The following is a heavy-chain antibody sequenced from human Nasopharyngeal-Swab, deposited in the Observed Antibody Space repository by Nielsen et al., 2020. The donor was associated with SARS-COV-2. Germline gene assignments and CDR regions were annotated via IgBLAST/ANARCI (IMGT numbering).Heavy chain of an antibody. Sequence: GGSLRLPCAASGFTSSSYSMNWARQAPGKGLEWVSSISSSSSYIYYADSVKGRFTISRDNAKNSLYLQMNSLRAEDTAVYYCARGQYCSSTSCYARGYYYYYGMDIWGQGTTVTVSS. CDR2: ISSSSSYI. V-gene: IGHV3-21*01. D-gene: IGHD2-2*01. CDR3: ARGQYCSSTSCYARGYYYYYGMDI. CDR1: GFTSSSYS. J-gene: IGHJ6*02.